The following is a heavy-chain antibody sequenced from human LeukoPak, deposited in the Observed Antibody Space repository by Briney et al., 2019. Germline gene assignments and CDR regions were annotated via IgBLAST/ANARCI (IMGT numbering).Heavy chain of an antibody. CDR2: IKGNGATT. D-gene: IGHD1-26*01. CDR3: ARDKIVGATHFDY. CDR1: YY. V-gene: IGHV3-11*04. J-gene: IGHJ4*02. Sequence: YYWGWIRQAPGKGLEWVSHIKGNGATTYYADSVRGRFTISRDNAKNSLYLQMNSLRAEDTAVYYCARDKIVGATHFDYWGQGILVTVSS.